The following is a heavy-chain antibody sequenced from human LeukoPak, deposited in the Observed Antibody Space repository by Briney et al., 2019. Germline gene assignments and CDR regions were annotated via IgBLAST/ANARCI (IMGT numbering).Heavy chain of an antibody. CDR1: GFTFSRFW. D-gene: IGHD3-3*01. J-gene: IGHJ3*02. CDR3: ASDVGGGTFDI. Sequence: GGSLRLSCAAPGFTFSRFWVNWVRQAPGRGLGWVANIEEGGGRNNYVDSVKGRFTISREDDKNSLFLDISSLRADDSAVYYCASDVGGGTFDIWGQGTTVTVSS. CDR2: IEEGGGRN. V-gene: IGHV3-7*05.